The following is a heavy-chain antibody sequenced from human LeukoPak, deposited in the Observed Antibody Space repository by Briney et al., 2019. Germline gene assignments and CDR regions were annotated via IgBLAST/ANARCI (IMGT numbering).Heavy chain of an antibody. Sequence: TGGSLRLSCAASGFTVSSNYMSWVRQAPGKGLEWVSVIYSGGSTYYADSVKGRFTISRDNSKNTLYLQMNSLRAEDTAVYYCARDRSSNYGDGYFDYWGQGTLVTVSS. CDR2: IYSGGST. CDR3: ARDRSSNYGDGYFDY. J-gene: IGHJ4*02. V-gene: IGHV3-66*02. CDR1: GFTVSSNY. D-gene: IGHD4-11*01.